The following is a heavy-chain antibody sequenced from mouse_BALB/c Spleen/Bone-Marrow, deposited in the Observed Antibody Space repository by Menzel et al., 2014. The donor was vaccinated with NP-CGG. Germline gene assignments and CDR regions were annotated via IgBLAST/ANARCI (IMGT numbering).Heavy chain of an antibody. J-gene: IGHJ4*01. CDR1: GFIFSDYY. D-gene: IGHD2-14*01. Sequence: DVKLVESGGGLVKPGGSLKLSCAASGFIFSDYYMYWVRRTPEKRLEWVATISDGGSYTSYPDSVKGRFTVSRDNAKNNLYLQMSSLKSEDTAFYYCARTYRPYALDYWGQGSSVTVSS. V-gene: IGHV5-4*02. CDR3: ARTYRPYALDY. CDR2: ISDGGSYT.